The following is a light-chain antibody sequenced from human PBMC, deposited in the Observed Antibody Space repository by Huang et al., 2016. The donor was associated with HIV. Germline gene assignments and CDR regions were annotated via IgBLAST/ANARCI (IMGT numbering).Light chain of an antibody. CDR3: QQYYASPQT. J-gene: IGKJ1*01. CDR2: WSS. CDR1: QSVFSTSTNKDY. Sequence: DIVMAQSPVSLAVSLGERATLTCRSSQSVFSTSTNKDYLAWFQQKQGQPPKLLLFWSSTREVGVPDRFSGSGSGTHFTLTIANLEADDAAIYYCQQYYASPQTFGQGTRV. V-gene: IGKV4-1*01.